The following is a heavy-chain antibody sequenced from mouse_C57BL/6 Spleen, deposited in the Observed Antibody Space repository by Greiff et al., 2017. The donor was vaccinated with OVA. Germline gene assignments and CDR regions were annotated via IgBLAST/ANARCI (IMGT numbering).Heavy chain of an antibody. Sequence: EVKLQESGPGLVKPSQSLSLTCSVTGYSITSGYYWNWIRQFPGNKLEWMGYISYDGSNNYNPSLKNRISITRDTSKNQFFLKLNSVTTEDTATYYCARYDLYYFDYWGQGTTLTVSS. CDR1: GYSITSGYY. CDR2: ISYDGSN. J-gene: IGHJ2*01. V-gene: IGHV3-6*01. CDR3: ARYDLYYFDY. D-gene: IGHD2-4*01.